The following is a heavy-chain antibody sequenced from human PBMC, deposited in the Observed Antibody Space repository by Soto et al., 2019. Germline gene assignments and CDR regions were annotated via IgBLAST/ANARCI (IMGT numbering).Heavy chain of an antibody. CDR3: ARIAAAAGLDY. CDR2: ISYGGGTT. D-gene: IGHD6-13*01. J-gene: IGHJ4*02. Sequence: HPGGSLRLSCAAAGFTVSSNYMSWVRQAPGKGLEWVSVISYGGGTTYYADSVKGRFTISRDNSKNTLYLQMNSLRAEDTAVYYCARIAAAAGLDYWGQGALVTVSS. V-gene: IGHV3-53*01. CDR1: GFTVSSNY.